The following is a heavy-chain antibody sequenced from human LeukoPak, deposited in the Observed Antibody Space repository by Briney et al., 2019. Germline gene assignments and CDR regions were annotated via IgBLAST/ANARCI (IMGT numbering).Heavy chain of an antibody. Sequence: GGSLRLSCAASGFTFDDYAMHWVRQAPGKGLEWVSGISWNSRSIGYADSVKGRFTISRANAKNSLYLQMNSLRAEATALYYCAKDIEVRGVTYYGMDVWGQRTTVTVSS. D-gene: IGHD3-10*01. CDR2: ISWNSRSI. V-gene: IGHV3-9*01. CDR1: GFTFDDYA. CDR3: AKDIEVRGVTYYGMDV. J-gene: IGHJ6*02.